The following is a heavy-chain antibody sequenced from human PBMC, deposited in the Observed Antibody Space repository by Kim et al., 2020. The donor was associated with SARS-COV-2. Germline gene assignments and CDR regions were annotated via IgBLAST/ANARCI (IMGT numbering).Heavy chain of an antibody. CDR2: ISSGGGST. Sequence: GGSLRLSCSASGFTFSGFSMNWVRQAPGRGLECVSAISSGGGSTFYADSVTGRYTISRDNSKNTLHLQLSSLRAEDTAVYYCVQFGSTGYYSYWGQGTLVTVSS. CDR3: VQFGSTGYYSY. J-gene: IGHJ4*02. CDR1: GFTFSGFS. D-gene: IGHD3-9*01. V-gene: IGHV3-64D*06.